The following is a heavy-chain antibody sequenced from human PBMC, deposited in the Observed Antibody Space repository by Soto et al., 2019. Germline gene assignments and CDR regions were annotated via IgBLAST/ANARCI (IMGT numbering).Heavy chain of an antibody. D-gene: IGHD3-16*02. CDR3: ARGNTVQASLHHFDH. Sequence: AGSLRLSCEASGFSFSSVAMNWVRQAPGRGLELVSYISDDDAPIYYADSPNDRFTISRDNAKNYLSPQMNNLRAEDTAAYYYARGNTVQASLHHFDHWGLGTLVTVSS. V-gene: IGHV3-48*03. CDR1: GFSFSSVA. CDR2: ISDDDAPI. J-gene: IGHJ4*02.